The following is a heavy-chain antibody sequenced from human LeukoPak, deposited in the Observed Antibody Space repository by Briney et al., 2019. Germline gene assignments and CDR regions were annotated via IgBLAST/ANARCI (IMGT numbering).Heavy chain of an antibody. CDR3: ARTLYYDFWSGPTRGYYYMDV. V-gene: IGHV4-34*01. CDR1: GGSFSGYY. D-gene: IGHD3-3*01. CDR2: INDSGST. Sequence: SATLSLTCAVDGGSFSGYYWSWIRQPPGKWLEWNGVINDSGSTNYNPSLKSRVTISVDTSKNQFSLKLSSVTAADTAVYYCARTLYYDFWSGPTRGYYYMDVWGKGTTVTVSS. J-gene: IGHJ6*03.